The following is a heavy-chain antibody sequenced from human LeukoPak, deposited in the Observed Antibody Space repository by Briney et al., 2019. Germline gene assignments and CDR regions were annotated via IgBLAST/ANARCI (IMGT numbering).Heavy chain of an antibody. V-gene: IGHV1-18*01. D-gene: IGHD5-18*01. CDR1: GYTFTSYG. J-gene: IGHJ4*02. CDR2: ISAFNDNS. CDR3: TRDLGVDTTMIFFDY. Sequence: VASVKVSCKASGYTFTSYGFSWVRQAPGQGLEWMGWISAFNDNSDYPQKLQGRVSMTTDTSTSTAYMEVRSLRSDDTAVYYCTRDLGVDTTMIFFDYWGQGSLVTVSS.